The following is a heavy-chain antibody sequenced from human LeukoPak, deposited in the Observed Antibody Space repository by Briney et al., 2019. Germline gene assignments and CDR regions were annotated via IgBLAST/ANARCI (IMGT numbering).Heavy chain of an antibody. CDR3: ARALTGDRAKRFDY. CDR2: ISAYNGDT. Sequence: GASVKVSCKASGYTSTSFGISWVRQAPGQGLEWMGWISAYNGDTNYAQKFQDRVTMTTDTSTSSAYMELRSLRSDDTAIYYCARALTGDRAKRFDYWGQGTLVTVSS. V-gene: IGHV1-18*04. D-gene: IGHD7-27*01. J-gene: IGHJ4*02. CDR1: GYTSTSFG.